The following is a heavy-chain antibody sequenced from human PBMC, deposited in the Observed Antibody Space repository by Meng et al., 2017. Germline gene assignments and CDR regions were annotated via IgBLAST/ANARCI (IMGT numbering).Heavy chain of an antibody. V-gene: IGHV3-74*01. D-gene: IGHD1-1*01. CDR1: GFTFNNYW. CDR3: LDEAPRSDY. CDR2: ISGDGSIT. J-gene: IGHJ4*02. Sequence: EVQLVESWGGLVQPGGSLRLSCAASGFTFNNYWMHWVRQVPGKGLVWVSRISGDGSITNYADSVKGRFTISRDNAKNTLYLQMNSLRPEDTAVYYCLDEAPRSDYWGQGSLVTVSS.